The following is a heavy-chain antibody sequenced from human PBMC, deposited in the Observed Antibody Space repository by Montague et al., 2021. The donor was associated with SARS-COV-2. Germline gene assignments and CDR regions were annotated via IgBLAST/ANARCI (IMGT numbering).Heavy chain of an antibody. J-gene: IGHJ6*02. Sequence: SETLSLTCTVSSGSISSYYWSWVRKRPGKGLEWIGFITHNESTNYNSYLESQVSISIDTSKSQFALRVRPVTAADAAVCYCARSVQFAYGLDVWGQGTTVTISS. D-gene: IGHD3-16*01. CDR2: ITHNEST. CDR3: ARSVQFAYGLDV. CDR1: SGSISSYY. V-gene: IGHV4-4*08.